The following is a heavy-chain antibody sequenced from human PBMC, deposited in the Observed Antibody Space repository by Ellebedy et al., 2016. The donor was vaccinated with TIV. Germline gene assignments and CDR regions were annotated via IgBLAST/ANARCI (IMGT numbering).Heavy chain of an antibody. J-gene: IGHJ6*02. V-gene: IGHV1-2*02. D-gene: IGHD4-17*01. CDR2: VNPNGGGT. CDR1: EYSFTGYQ. CDR3: ARGDYPHYYYGMDV. Sequence: AASVKVSCKASEYSFTGYQIHWVRQAPGQGLEGMGWVNPNGGGTNYAQKFQGRVTMTRDTSISTAYMELRRLTSDDTAIYYCARGDYPHYYYGMDVWGQGTTVIVSS.